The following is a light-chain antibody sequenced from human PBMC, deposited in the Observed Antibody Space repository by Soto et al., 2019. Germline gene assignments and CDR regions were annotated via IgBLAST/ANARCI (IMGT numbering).Light chain of an antibody. Sequence: DIQMNQSPSSLSASVGDRVTITCRASQSISSYLNWYQQKPGNAPKILIYSASKLQSGVPRRFSGSGSGTDITLTISSLQPEDFATYFCQQSHRTPYTFGQGTKLEIK. CDR3: QQSHRTPYT. V-gene: IGKV1-39*01. J-gene: IGKJ2*01. CDR2: SAS. CDR1: QSISSY.